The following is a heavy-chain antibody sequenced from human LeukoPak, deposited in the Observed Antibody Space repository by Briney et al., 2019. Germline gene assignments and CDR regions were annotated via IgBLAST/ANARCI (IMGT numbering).Heavy chain of an antibody. V-gene: IGHV4-34*01. D-gene: IGHD3-10*01. J-gene: IGHJ4*02. CDR1: GGSFSGYY. CDR2: INHSGST. Sequence: SETLSLTCAVYGGSFSGYYWSWIRQPPGKGLEWIGEINHSGSTNYNPSLKSRVTISVDTSKNQLSLKLSSVTAADTAVYYCATTLGTMVRGVIKDYWGQGTLVTVSS. CDR3: ATTLGTMVRGVIKDY.